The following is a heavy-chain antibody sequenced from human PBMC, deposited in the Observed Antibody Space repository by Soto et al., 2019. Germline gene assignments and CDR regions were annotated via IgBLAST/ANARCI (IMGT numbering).Heavy chain of an antibody. Sequence: PSETLSLTCTVSGGSISSYYWSWIRKPPGKGLEWIGYIYYSGSTNYNPSLKSRVTISVDTSKNQFSLKLSSVTAADTAVYYCAGTYYYDSSGPYNWFDPWGQGTLVTAPQ. V-gene: IGHV4-59*08. J-gene: IGHJ5*02. CDR2: IYYSGST. CDR1: GGSISSYY. D-gene: IGHD3-22*01. CDR3: AGTYYYDSSGPYNWFDP.